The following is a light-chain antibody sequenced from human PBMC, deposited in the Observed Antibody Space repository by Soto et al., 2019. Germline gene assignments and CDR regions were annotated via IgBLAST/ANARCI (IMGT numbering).Light chain of an antibody. J-gene: IGLJ2*01. Sequence: QSALTQPASVSGSPGQSITISCTGTSSDVGGYNYVSWYQQHPGKAPKLMIYDVSNRPSGVSNRFSGSKSGNTASLTISGLKAEDEADSYCSSYTSSSTLVVFGGGTQLTVL. CDR3: SSYTSSSTLVV. CDR2: DVS. V-gene: IGLV2-14*01. CDR1: SSDVGGYNY.